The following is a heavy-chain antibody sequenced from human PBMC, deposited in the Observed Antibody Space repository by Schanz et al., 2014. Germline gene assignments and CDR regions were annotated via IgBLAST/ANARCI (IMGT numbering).Heavy chain of an antibody. CDR2: VSSDGNND. V-gene: IGHV3-30*18. Sequence: VQLVESGGGLVQPGGSLRLSCAASGFTFSSYWMHWVRQVPGKGLVWVALVSSDGNNDYYTDSVKGRFTISRDNSKNTVHLQMNSLRAEDTAVYYCAKQHIVRGVIYLNWFDSWGQGTLVTVSS. CDR1: GFTFSSYW. CDR3: AKQHIVRGVIYLNWFDS. D-gene: IGHD3-10*01. J-gene: IGHJ5*01.